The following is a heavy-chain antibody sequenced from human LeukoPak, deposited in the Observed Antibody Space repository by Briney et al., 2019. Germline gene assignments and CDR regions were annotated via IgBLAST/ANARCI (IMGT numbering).Heavy chain of an antibody. D-gene: IGHD3-10*01. CDR2: INSDGSST. Sequence: GGSLRLSCAASGFTFSSYWMHWVRQAPGKGLGLVSRINSDGSSTSYADSVKGRFTISRDNAKNTLYLQMNSLRAEDTAVYYCAKAGSLWFGELVNYMDVWGKGTTVTISS. CDR3: AKAGSLWFGELVNYMDV. V-gene: IGHV3-74*01. J-gene: IGHJ6*03. CDR1: GFTFSSYW.